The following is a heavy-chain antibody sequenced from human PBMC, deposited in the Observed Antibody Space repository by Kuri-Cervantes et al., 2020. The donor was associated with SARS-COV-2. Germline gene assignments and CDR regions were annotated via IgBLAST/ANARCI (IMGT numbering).Heavy chain of an antibody. CDR2: ISSSSSYT. V-gene: IGHV3-21*01. D-gene: IGHD4-11*01. CDR3: ARDDGGGDYRTLDY. J-gene: IGHJ4*02. Sequence: GESLKFSGAASGFIFSSNSMNWVRQAPGKGLEWVSSISSSSSYTNYADSVKGRFTISRDNAKNSLYLQMNSLGAEDTAVYYCARDDGGGDYRTLDYWGQGTLVTVSS. CDR1: GFIFSSNS.